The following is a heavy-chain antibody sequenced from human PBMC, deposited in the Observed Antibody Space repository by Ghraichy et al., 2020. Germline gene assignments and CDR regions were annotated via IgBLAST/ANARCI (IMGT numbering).Heavy chain of an antibody. Sequence: GGSLRLSCSASGFTFTDFYMTWIRQVPGKGLEWISDITAPDSSVYYSDSVKGRFSVSRDNANDVLYLQMTGLTAEDTAVYYCARCPGVTTRRWYFDLWGRGTLVTVSS. CDR1: GFTFTDFY. CDR2: ITAPDSSV. D-gene: IGHD4-17*01. V-gene: IGHV3-11*01. CDR3: ARCPGVTTRRWYFDL. J-gene: IGHJ2*01.